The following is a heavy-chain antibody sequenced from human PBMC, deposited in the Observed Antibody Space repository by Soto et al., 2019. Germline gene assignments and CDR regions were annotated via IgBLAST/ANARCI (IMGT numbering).Heavy chain of an antibody. Sequence: QVQLVQSGAEVKKPGSSVKVSCKTSGGNFKNYAINWVRQAPGQGLEWMGGIIPIFGTENYAQKFQGRVTISADESTSTAYMELNSLRSDDTAVYYWARDEGGSGWFGWLGPWGQGTLVTVSS. CDR3: ARDEGGSGWFGWLGP. CDR2: IIPIFGTE. CDR1: GGNFKNYA. D-gene: IGHD6-19*01. J-gene: IGHJ5*02. V-gene: IGHV1-69*01.